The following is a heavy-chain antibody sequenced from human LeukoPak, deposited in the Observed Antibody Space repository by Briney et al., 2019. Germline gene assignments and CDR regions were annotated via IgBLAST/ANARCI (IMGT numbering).Heavy chain of an antibody. V-gene: IGHV3-48*04. Sequence: GGSLRLSCAASGFTFSSYSMNWVREAPGKGLEWVSYISSSSSTIYYADSVKGRFTISRDNAKNSLYLQMNSLRAEDTAVYYCAREFPPSSYDFWSGYSGYYFDYWGQGTLVTVSS. J-gene: IGHJ4*02. D-gene: IGHD3-3*01. CDR3: AREFPPSSYDFWSGYSGYYFDY. CDR2: ISSSSSTI. CDR1: GFTFSSYS.